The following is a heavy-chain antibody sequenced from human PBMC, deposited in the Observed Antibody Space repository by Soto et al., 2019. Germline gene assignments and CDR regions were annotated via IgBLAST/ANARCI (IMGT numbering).Heavy chain of an antibody. CDR3: ARDADILTGSDAFDI. D-gene: IGHD3-9*01. V-gene: IGHV3-11*05. CDR2: IGTSSSYI. Sequence: QVQLVESGGGLVKPGGSLRLSCAASGFTFSDYYMSWIRQAPGKGLEWLSYIGTSSSYINYADSVKGRFTISRDNAKNSLYLQMNSLRAEDTAVYYCARDADILTGSDAFDIWGQGTMVTVSS. J-gene: IGHJ3*02. CDR1: GFTFSDYY.